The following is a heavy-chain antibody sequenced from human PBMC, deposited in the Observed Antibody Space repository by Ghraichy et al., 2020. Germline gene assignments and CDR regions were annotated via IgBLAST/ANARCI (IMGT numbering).Heavy chain of an antibody. D-gene: IGHD6-19*01. V-gene: IGHV1-46*01. CDR1: GYTFTSYY. J-gene: IGHJ3*02. Sequence: ASVKVSCKASGYTFTSYYMHWVRQAPGQGLEWMGIINPSGGNTNYAQKFQGRVTMTRDTSTSTVYMELSSLGSEDTAMYYCARVREQWLILEVVECEHCGTFDIWGQGTMVTVSS. CDR3: ARVREQWLILEVVECEHCGTFDI. CDR2: INPSGGNT.